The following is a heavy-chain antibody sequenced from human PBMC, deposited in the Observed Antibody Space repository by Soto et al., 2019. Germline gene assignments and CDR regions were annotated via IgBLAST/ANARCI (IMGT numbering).Heavy chain of an antibody. CDR3: AKGHPPTGYDTLIDY. J-gene: IGHJ4*02. Sequence: GGSLRLSCAASGFTFSSYSMNWVRQAPGKGLEWVSAISGSGGSTYYADSVKGRFTISRDNSKNTLYLQMNSLRAEDTAVYYCAKGHPPTGYDTLIDYWGQGTLVTVSS. V-gene: IGHV3-23*01. D-gene: IGHD5-12*01. CDR2: ISGSGGST. CDR1: GFTFSSYS.